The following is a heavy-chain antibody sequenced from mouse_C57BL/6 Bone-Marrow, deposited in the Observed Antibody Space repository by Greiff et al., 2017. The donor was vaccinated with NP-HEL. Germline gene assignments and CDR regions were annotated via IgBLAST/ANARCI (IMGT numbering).Heavy chain of an antibody. J-gene: IGHJ2*01. D-gene: IGHD2-5*01. CDR1: GLTFSSYG. CDR3: ARHYYSNYFDY. CDR2: ISSGGSYT. Sequence: EVMLVESGGDLVKPGGSLKLSCAASGLTFSSYGMSWVRQTPDKRLEWVATISSGGSYTYYPDSVKGRFTISRDNAKNTLYLQMSSLKSEDTAMYYCARHYYSNYFDYWGQGTTLTVSA. V-gene: IGHV5-6*01.